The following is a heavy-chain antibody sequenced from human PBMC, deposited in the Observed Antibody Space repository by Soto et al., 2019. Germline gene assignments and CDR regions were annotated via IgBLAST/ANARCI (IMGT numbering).Heavy chain of an antibody. D-gene: IGHD2-15*01. V-gene: IGHV4-34*01. CDR1: GGSFSGYY. J-gene: IGHJ4*02. Sequence: QVQLQQWGAGLLKPSETLSLTCAVYGGSFSGYYWSWIRQPPGKGLEWIGEINHSGSTNYNPSLKSRVTISVGTSKNQFSLKLSSVTAADTAVYYCASKKRGYCSGGSCSQRRYYFDYWGQGTLVTVSS. CDR2: INHSGST. CDR3: ASKKRGYCSGGSCSQRRYYFDY.